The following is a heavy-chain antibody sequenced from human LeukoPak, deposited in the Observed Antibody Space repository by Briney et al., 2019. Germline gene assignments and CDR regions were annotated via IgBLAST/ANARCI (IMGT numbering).Heavy chain of an antibody. CDR2: IGNTGRTI. CDR1: GFRFSSYE. V-gene: IGHV3-48*03. CDR3: VRGDRYFFDY. Sequence: GGSVRLSRAASGFRFSSYEMNWVRQAPGRGLEWVSYIGNTGRTIYYVDSLKGRFTVSRDNAKNSLYLQMNSLRAEDTAIYYCVRGDRYFFDYWGQGTLVTVS. D-gene: IGHD1-14*01. J-gene: IGHJ4*02.